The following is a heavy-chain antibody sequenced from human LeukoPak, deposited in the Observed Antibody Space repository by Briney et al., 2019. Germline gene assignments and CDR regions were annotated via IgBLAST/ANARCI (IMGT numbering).Heavy chain of an antibody. CDR2: INSEGSAT. CDR1: GFTFSSYW. CDR3: TRDHGLDV. Sequence: GGSLRLSCAASGFTFSSYWMSWVRQAPGKGLMWVSQINSEGSATSCADPVKGRCTISRDNAKNMLYLEMNSLRVEDTAVYFCTRDHGLDVWGRGTTVTVSS. V-gene: IGHV3-74*01. J-gene: IGHJ6*02.